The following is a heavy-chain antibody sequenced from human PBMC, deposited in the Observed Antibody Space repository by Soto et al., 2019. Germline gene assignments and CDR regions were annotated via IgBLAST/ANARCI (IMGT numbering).Heavy chain of an antibody. V-gene: IGHV3-21*01. D-gene: IGHD1-20*01. CDR1: GFAFSSYS. Sequence: GGSLRISCAASGFAFSSYSMNWVRQAPGKGLEWVSSISSSSSYIYYADSVKGRFTISRDNAKNSLYLQMNSLRAEDTAVYYCARDLPRKLTGTLDYWGQGTLVTVSS. CDR2: ISSSSSYI. CDR3: ARDLPRKLTGTLDY. J-gene: IGHJ4*02.